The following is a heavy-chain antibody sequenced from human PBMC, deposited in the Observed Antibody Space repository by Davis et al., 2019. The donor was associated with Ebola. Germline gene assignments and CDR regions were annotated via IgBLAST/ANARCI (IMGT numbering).Heavy chain of an antibody. CDR2: IRSKANSYAT. CDR1: GFTFSGSA. V-gene: IGHV3-73*01. J-gene: IGHJ4*02. D-gene: IGHD4-17*01. CDR3: TGADYGDYGVFDY. Sequence: GGSLRLSCAASGFTFSGSAMHWVRQASGKGLEWVGRIRSKANSYATAYAASVNGRFTISRDDSKNTAYLQMNSLKTEDTAVYYCTGADYGDYGVFDYWGQGTLVTVSS.